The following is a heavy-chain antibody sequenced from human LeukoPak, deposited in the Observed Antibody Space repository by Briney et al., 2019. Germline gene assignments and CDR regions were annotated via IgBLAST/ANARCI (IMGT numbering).Heavy chain of an antibody. D-gene: IGHD3-9*01. J-gene: IGHJ4*02. V-gene: IGHV3-7*03. CDR2: IKQDGSEK. Sequence: GGSLRLSCAASGFTFSSYWMSWVRQAPGKGLECVANIKQDGSEKYYVDSVKGRFTISRDNAKNSLYLQMNSLRAEDTAVYYCARDDSYILTGYDYWGQGTLVTVSS. CDR3: ARDDSYILTGYDY. CDR1: GFTFSSYW.